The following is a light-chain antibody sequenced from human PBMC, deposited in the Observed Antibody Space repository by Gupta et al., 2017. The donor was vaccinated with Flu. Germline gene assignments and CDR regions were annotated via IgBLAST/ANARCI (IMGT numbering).Light chain of an antibody. J-gene: IGKJ1*01. CDR3: KQPRT. CDR1: QSITSW. Sequence: LPLTQSPSTLSASVGDRVPITCRASQSITSWLAWYQQRPGKATKLVIYRASSVESGVPARFSGSGSGTEFTLTISSLQPDDFATYYCKQPRTFGQGTKVEIK. CDR2: RAS. V-gene: IGKV1-5*03.